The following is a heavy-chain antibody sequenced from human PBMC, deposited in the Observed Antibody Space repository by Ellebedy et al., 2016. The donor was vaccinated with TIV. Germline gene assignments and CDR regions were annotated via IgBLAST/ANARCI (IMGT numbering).Heavy chain of an antibody. CDR2: INPRDDTK. J-gene: IGHJ3*02. CDR1: GYTFSNYY. V-gene: IGHV1-46*01. Sequence: AASVKVSCKASGYTFSNYYMHWVRQAPGQGLEWMGIINPRDDTKAYAQNFQGRVTVTRDTSSSTVYMEMSSLRFEDKAVYYCARGRGYSSDVCDIWGQGTMVTVSS. CDR3: ARGRGYSSDVCDI. D-gene: IGHD5-12*01.